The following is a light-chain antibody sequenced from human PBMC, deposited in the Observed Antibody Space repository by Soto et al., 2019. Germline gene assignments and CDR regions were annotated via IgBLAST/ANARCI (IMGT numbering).Light chain of an antibody. J-gene: IGKJ1*01. CDR1: QSVSSSY. V-gene: IGKV3-20*01. CDR2: GAS. CDR3: QQYGSSPLT. Sequence: EIVLTQSPGTLSLSPVERATLSFRASQSVSSSYLAWYQQKPGQAPRLLIYGASSRATGIPDRFSGSGSGTDFTLTISRLEPEDFAVYYCQQYGSSPLTFGQGTKVDIK.